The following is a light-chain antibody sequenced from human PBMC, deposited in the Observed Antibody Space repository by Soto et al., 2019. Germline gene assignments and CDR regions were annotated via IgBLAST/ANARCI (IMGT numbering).Light chain of an antibody. Sequence: EFMLTQSPDILSLSPGEKATLSCGAGHGLSSSQFAWYQQRPGLAPRLLIYAGFSRAPGIPDRFSASESGTEFTLTISSLQSEDFAIYFCQQYNNWPPDRTFGQGTKVEIK. V-gene: IGKV3D-15*01. CDR1: HGLSSS. CDR2: AGF. CDR3: QQYNNWPPDRT. J-gene: IGKJ1*01.